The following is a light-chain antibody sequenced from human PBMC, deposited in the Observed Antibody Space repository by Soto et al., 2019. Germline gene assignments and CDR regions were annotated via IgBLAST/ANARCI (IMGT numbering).Light chain of an antibody. CDR2: GAS. CDR1: QSVRSY. CDR3: QQYNNWPYT. V-gene: IGKV3-15*01. Sequence: EIVMTQSPATLSVSPGDRATLSCRASQSVRSYFAWYQQQPGQSPRLLISGASTRATGFPARFSGSWSGTEFTLTISNLQYEDFAVYYWQQYNNWPYTFGQGTKLEIK. J-gene: IGKJ2*01.